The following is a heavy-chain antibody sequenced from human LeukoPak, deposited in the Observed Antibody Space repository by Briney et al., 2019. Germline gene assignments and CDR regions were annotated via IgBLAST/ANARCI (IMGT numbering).Heavy chain of an antibody. J-gene: IGHJ5*02. Sequence: PSETLSLTCTVSGGSVSSGTYYWSWIRQPPGKGLEWIGYIYYSGSTNYNPSLKSRVTISVDTSKNQFSLKLSSVTAADTAVYYCARVGRDSSGYYYGARWFDPWGQGTLVTVSS. V-gene: IGHV4-61*01. CDR1: GGSVSSGTYY. D-gene: IGHD3-22*01. CDR3: ARVGRDSSGYYYGARWFDP. CDR2: IYYSGST.